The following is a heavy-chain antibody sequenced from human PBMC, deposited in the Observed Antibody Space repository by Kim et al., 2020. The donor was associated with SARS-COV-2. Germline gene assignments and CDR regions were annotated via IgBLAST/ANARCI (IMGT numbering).Heavy chain of an antibody. CDR2: IWYDGSNK. Sequence: GGSLRLSCAASGFTFSSYGMHWVRQAPGKGLEWVAVIWYDGSNKYYADSVKGRFTISRDNSKNTLYLQMNSLRAEDTAVYYCAKDLHGSGSYFGIYYYYYGMDVWGQGTTVTVSS. J-gene: IGHJ6*02. D-gene: IGHD3-10*01. V-gene: IGHV3-33*06. CDR1: GFTFSSYG. CDR3: AKDLHGSGSYFGIYYYYYGMDV.